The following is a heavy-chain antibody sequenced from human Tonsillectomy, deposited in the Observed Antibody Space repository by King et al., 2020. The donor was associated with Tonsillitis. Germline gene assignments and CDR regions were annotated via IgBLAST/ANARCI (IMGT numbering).Heavy chain of an antibody. D-gene: IGHD3-3*01. V-gene: IGHV4-4*07. CDR1: GGSISSYY. J-gene: IGHJ6*03. CDR2: IYTSGST. CDR3: ARERVTIFGVVIRYYYYMDV. Sequence: PLQESGPGLVKPSETLSLTCTVSGGSISSYYWSWIRQPAGKGLEWIGRIYTSGSTNYNPSLKSRVTMSVDTSKNQFSLKLSSVTAADTAVYYCARERVTIFGVVIRYYYYMDVWGKGTTVTVSS.